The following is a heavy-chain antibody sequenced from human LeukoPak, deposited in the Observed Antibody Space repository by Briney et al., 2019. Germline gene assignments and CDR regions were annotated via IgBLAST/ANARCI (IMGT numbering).Heavy chain of an antibody. CDR2: IIPIFGTA. J-gene: IGHJ6*03. CDR3: ARGPLRSYYDSSGYYYYYMDV. V-gene: IGHV1-69*13. Sequence: ASVKVSCKASGGTFSGYAISWVRQAPGQGLEWMGGIIPIFGTANYAQKFQGRVTITADESTSTAYMELSSLRSEDTAVYYCARGPLRSYYDSSGYYYYYMDVWGKGTTVTVSS. D-gene: IGHD3-22*01. CDR1: GGTFSGYA.